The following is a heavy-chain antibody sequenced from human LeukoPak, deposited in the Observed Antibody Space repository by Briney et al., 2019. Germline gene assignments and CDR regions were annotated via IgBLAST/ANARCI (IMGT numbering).Heavy chain of an antibody. CDR1: GGSFSGYY. D-gene: IGHD6-19*01. CDR2: INHSGST. V-gene: IGHV4-34*01. Sequence: SETLSLTCAVYGGSFSGYYWSWIRQPPGKGLEWIGEINHSGSTNYNPSLKSRVTISVDTSKNQFSLKLSSMTAADTAVYYCARGHGYSSGWYEPYYYGMDVWGQGTTVTVSS. CDR3: ARGHGYSSGWYEPYYYGMDV. J-gene: IGHJ6*02.